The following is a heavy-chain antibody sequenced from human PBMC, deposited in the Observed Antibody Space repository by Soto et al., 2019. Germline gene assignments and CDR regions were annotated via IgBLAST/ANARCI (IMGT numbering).Heavy chain of an antibody. J-gene: IGHJ4*02. V-gene: IGHV3-11*01. Sequence: QVQLVESGGGLVKPGGSLRLSCAASGFTFSDYYMSWIRQAPGKGLEWVSYISSSGSTIYYADSVKGRFPISRDNAKNSLYLQVNCLRAEDTVVYSCARAPYYYDSGGYQGYWGQGTLVTVSS. CDR1: GFTFSDYY. CDR2: ISSSGSTI. D-gene: IGHD3-22*01. CDR3: ARAPYYYDSGGYQGY.